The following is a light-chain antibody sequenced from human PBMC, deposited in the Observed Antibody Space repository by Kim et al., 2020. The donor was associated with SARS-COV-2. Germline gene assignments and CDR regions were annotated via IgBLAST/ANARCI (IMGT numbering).Light chain of an antibody. V-gene: IGKV3-15*01. Sequence: ATPPGRAGKVVDYKCGLDEQKPGESLRLPIYGAPPRATGIAARVSVSGSGREFTLSISSLQSEDVAVYYCQQYSDWPPCTFGQGTKVDIK. CDR3: QQYSDWPPCT. J-gene: IGKJ1*01. CDR1: KVVDYK. CDR2: GAP.